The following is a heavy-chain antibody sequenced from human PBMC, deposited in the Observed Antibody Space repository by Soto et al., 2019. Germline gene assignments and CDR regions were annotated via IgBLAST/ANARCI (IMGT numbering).Heavy chain of an antibody. J-gene: IGHJ4*02. D-gene: IGHD3-16*01. CDR3: ARGLGGSFGVPTCDY. CDR1: GFTFGDYY. Sequence: QVQLVESGGGLVKPGGSLRLSCAASGFTFGDYYMSWIRQAPGKGLEWVSYITSSSSYTNYADSVKGRFTISRDNAKNSRYLQMNSLRAEDTAVYYGARGLGGSFGVPTCDYWGQGILVTVSS. V-gene: IGHV3-11*05. CDR2: ITSSSSYT.